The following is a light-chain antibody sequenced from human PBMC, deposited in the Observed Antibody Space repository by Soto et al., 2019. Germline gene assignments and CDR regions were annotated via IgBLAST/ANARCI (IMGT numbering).Light chain of an antibody. Sequence: SYELTQPPSVSVSPGKTASITCGGNNIGSKSVHWYQQKPGQAPVLVIYYDSDRPSGIPERFSGSNSGNTATLTISSVEAGDEADDYCQVWDSSSDHYVFGTGTKLTVL. CDR2: YDS. CDR1: NIGSKS. J-gene: IGLJ1*01. V-gene: IGLV3-21*04. CDR3: QVWDSSSDHYV.